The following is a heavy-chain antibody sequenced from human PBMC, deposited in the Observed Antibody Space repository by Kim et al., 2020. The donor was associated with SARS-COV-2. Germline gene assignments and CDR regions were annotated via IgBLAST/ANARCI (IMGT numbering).Heavy chain of an antibody. CDR2: FDPEDGET. Sequence: ASVKVSCKVSGYTLTELSMHWVRQAPGKGLEWMGGFDPEDGETIYAQKFQGRVTMTEDTSTDTAYMELSSLRSEDTAVYYCATDRRITIFGVGVGALEYWGQGTLVTVSS. D-gene: IGHD3-3*01. V-gene: IGHV1-24*01. CDR3: ATDRRITIFGVGVGALEY. J-gene: IGHJ4*02. CDR1: GYTLTELS.